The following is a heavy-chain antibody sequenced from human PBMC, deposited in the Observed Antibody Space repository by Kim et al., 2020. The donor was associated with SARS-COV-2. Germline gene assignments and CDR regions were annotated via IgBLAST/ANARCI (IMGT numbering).Heavy chain of an antibody. Sequence: SETLSLTCAVSGGSISSSNWWSWVRQPPGKGLEWIGEIYHSGSTNYNPSLKSRVTISVDKSKNQFSLKLSSVTAADTAVYYCASLIVVVPAANPGYYYYGMDVWGQGTTVTVSS. CDR2: IYHSGST. CDR1: GGSISSSNW. D-gene: IGHD2-2*01. V-gene: IGHV4-4*02. J-gene: IGHJ6*02. CDR3: ASLIVVVPAANPGYYYYGMDV.